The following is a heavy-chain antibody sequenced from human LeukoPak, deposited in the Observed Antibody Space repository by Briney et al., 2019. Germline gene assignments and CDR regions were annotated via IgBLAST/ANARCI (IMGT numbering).Heavy chain of an antibody. V-gene: IGHV1-18*01. D-gene: IGHD5-12*01. CDR3: ARTVDIVATIYESHFDY. CDR2: ISAYNGNT. J-gene: IGHJ4*02. CDR1: GYTFTSYG. Sequence: ASVKVSCKASGYTFTSYGISWVRQAPGQGLEWMGWISAYNGNTNYAQELQGRVTMTTDTSTSTAYMELRSLRSDDTAVYYCARTVDIVATIYESHFDYWGQGTLVTVSS.